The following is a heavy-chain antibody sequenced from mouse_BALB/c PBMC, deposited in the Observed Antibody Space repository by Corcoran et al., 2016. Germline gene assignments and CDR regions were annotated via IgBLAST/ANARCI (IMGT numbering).Heavy chain of an antibody. CDR2: IYWDDDK. V-gene: IGHV8-12*01. CDR1: GFSLSTSGMG. D-gene: IGHD3-1*01. Sequence: QVTLKESGPGILQPSQTLSLTCSFSGFSLSTSGMGVSWIRQPSGKGLEWLAHIYWDDDKRYNPSLKSRLTISKETSRNQVFLKITSVDTADTATYYCARRDSSGSLYAMDYWGQGTSVTVSS. CDR3: ARRDSSGSLYAMDY. J-gene: IGHJ4*01.